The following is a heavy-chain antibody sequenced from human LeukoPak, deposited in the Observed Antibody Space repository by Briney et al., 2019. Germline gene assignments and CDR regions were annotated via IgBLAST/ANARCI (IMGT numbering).Heavy chain of an antibody. CDR3: ATRYCSGGSCRFDY. V-gene: IGHV4-61*01. Sequence: PSETLSLTCTVSGGSVSSGSFYWSWIRQPPGKGLEWIGYIYYSGSTNYNPSLKSRVTTSVDMSKSQFSLKLSSVAAADTAVYYCATRYCSGGSCRFDYWGQGTLVTVSS. CDR2: IYYSGST. D-gene: IGHD2-15*01. CDR1: GGSVSSGSFY. J-gene: IGHJ4*02.